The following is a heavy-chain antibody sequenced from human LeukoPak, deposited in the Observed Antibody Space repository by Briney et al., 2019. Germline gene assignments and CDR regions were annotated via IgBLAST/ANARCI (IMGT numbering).Heavy chain of an antibody. CDR1: GFTFRDYS. CDR3: AREVKAVPGDESFDY. J-gene: IGHJ4*02. Sequence: GGSLRLSCAASGFTFRDYSMSWIRQAPGKGLEWVSYISSSSSYTNYADSVKGRFTISRDNAKNSLYLQMNSLRAEDTAVYYCAREVKAVPGDESFDYWGQGTLVTVSS. CDR2: ISSSSSYT. D-gene: IGHD6-19*01. V-gene: IGHV3-11*05.